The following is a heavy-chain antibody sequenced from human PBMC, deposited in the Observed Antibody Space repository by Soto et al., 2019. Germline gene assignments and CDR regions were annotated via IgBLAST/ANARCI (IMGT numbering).Heavy chain of an antibody. CDR2: INAGNGNT. CDR3: ARDQGDCSSTSCRAHDY. D-gene: IGHD2-2*01. V-gene: IGHV1-3*01. CDR1: GYTFTSYA. J-gene: IGHJ4*02. Sequence: ASVKVSCKASGYTFTSYAMHWVRQAPGQRLEWMGWINAGNGNTKYSQKFQGRVTITRDTSASTAYMELSSLRSEDTAVYYCARDQGDCSSTSCRAHDYWGQGTLVTVSS.